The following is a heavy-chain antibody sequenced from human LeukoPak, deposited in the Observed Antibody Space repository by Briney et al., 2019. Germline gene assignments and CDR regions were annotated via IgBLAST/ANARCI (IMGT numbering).Heavy chain of an antibody. D-gene: IGHD6-13*01. CDR1: GFSFKKYG. CDR2: ISYDGTSK. CDR3: AIDHKIATYTFEY. V-gene: IGHV3-30*03. Sequence: PGGSLRLSCTASGFSFKKYGIHWVRQAPGKGLEWVAVISYDGTSKYYADSVKGRFTISRDNSKNTLDLQMSSLIAADTAVYYCAIDHKIATYTFEYWGQGTLLTVSS. J-gene: IGHJ4*02.